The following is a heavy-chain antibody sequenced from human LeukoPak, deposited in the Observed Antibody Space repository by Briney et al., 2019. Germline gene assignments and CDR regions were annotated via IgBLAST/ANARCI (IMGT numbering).Heavy chain of an antibody. J-gene: IGHJ3*02. CDR1: GFTFSGYS. V-gene: IGHV3-9*01. D-gene: IGHD4-11*01. Sequence: GGSLRLSCAASGFTFSGYSLTWVRQAPGKGLEWVSGISWNSGSIGYADSVKGRFTISRDNAKNSLYLQMNSLRAEDTALYYCAKDLSYKVNTLAFDIWGQGTMVTVSS. CDR2: ISWNSGSI. CDR3: AKDLSYKVNTLAFDI.